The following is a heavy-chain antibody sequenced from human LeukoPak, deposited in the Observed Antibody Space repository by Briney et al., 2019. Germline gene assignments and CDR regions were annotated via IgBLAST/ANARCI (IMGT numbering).Heavy chain of an antibody. Sequence: PSETLSLTCTVSGGSISSYYWGWIRQPPGKGLEWIGSIYYSGSTYYNPSLKSRVTISVDTSKNQFSLKLSSVTAADTAVYYCAKQPHAFDNWFDPWGQGTLVTVSS. CDR2: IYYSGST. D-gene: IGHD3-10*01. V-gene: IGHV4-39*01. CDR3: AKQPHAFDNWFDP. CDR1: GGSISSYY. J-gene: IGHJ5*02.